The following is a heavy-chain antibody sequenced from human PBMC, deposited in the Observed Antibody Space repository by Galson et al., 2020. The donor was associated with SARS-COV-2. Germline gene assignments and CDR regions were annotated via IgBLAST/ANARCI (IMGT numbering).Heavy chain of an antibody. Sequence: SETLSLTCAVSGGSIRSGDYSWSWIRQPPGKGLDWIGDIYYSGSTYYTPSLKSRLTISLHTSENQFSLKLSSVTAADTAVYFCARRVCGAGACYLDYWGQGTLVTVSS. D-gene: IGHD2-21*02. CDR3: ARRVCGAGACYLDY. J-gene: IGHJ4*02. CDR1: GGSIRSGDYS. CDR2: IYYSGST. V-gene: IGHV4-30-4*07.